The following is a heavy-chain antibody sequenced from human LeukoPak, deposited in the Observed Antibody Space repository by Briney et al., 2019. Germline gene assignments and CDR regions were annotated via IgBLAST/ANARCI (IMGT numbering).Heavy chain of an antibody. V-gene: IGHV3-11*01. CDR2: ISRSGSTK. CDR3: ARVLRYCSGGNCYSGGLGYMDV. J-gene: IGHJ6*03. Sequence: GGSLRLSCAASGFTFSDYNIRWIRQAPGQGLEWVSSISRSGSTKYYADSVKGRFTISRDNAKNSLFLQMNSLRAEDTAVYYCARVLRYCSGGNCYSGGLGYMDVWGKGTTVTISS. CDR1: GFTFSDYN. D-gene: IGHD2-15*01.